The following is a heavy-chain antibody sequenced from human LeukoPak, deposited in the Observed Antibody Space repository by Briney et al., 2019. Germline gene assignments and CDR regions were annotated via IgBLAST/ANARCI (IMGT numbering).Heavy chain of an antibody. V-gene: IGHV4-4*02. Sequence: PSETLSLTCAVSGGSISSSNWWSWVRQPPGKGLEWNGEIYHSGSTNYNPSLKSRVTISVDKSKNQFSLKLSSVTAADTAVYYCAGRSGSGSYLDVIDYWGQGTLVTVSS. CDR2: IYHSGST. CDR1: GGSISSSNW. D-gene: IGHD3-10*01. CDR3: AGRSGSGSYLDVIDY. J-gene: IGHJ4*02.